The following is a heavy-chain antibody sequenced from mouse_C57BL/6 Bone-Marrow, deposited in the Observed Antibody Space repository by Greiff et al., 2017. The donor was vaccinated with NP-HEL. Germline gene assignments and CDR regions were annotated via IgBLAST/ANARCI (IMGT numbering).Heavy chain of an antibody. CDR3: SRQDYGGAWFAY. J-gene: IGHJ3*01. D-gene: IGHD2-4*01. Sequence: DVMLVESEGGLVQPGSSMKLSCTASGFTFSDYYMAWVRQVPEKGLEWVANINYDGSSTYYLDSLKSRFIISRDNAKNILYLQMSSLKSEDTATYYCSRQDYGGAWFAYWGQGTLVTVSA. V-gene: IGHV5-16*01. CDR2: INYDGSST. CDR1: GFTFSDYY.